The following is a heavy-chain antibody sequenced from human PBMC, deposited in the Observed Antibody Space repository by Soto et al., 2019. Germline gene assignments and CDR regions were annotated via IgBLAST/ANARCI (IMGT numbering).Heavy chain of an antibody. CDR1: GYTFTGYY. CDR2: INPNSGGT. Sequence: ASVKVSCKASGYTFTGYYMHWVRQAPGQGLEWMGWINPNSGGTNYAQKFQGRVTMTRDTSISTAYMELSRLRSDDTAVYYCARVICFWEWRYYYYGMDVWRQGTMATVFS. D-gene: IGHD3-10*01. J-gene: IGHJ6*02. CDR3: ARVICFWEWRYYYYGMDV. V-gene: IGHV1-2*02.